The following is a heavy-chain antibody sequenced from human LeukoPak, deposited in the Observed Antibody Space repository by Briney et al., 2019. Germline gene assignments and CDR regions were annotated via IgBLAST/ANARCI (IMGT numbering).Heavy chain of an antibody. V-gene: IGHV3-74*01. CDR2: INSDGSST. CDR1: GFTFSSYW. D-gene: IGHD6-13*01. Sequence: GGSLRLFCAASGFTFSSYWMHWGRQAPGQGLLWFSRINSDGSSTSYADSVKGRFTISRDNAKNTLYLQMNSLRAEDTAVYYCARDLQPFNIAAAGIDYWGQGTLVTVSS. CDR3: ARDLQPFNIAAAGIDY. J-gene: IGHJ4*02.